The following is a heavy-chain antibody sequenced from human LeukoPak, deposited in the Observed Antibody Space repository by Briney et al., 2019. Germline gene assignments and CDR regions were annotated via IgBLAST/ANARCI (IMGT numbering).Heavy chain of an antibody. CDR3: AKTLGGSFDY. CDR1: GFTFSSYG. CDR2: ISYDGSNK. Sequence: GGSLRLSCAASGFTFSSYGMHWVRQAPGKGLEWVAAISYDGSNKYYADSVKGRFTISRDNSKNTLYLQMNSLRAEDTAVYYCAKTLGGSFDYWGQGTLVTVSS. V-gene: IGHV3-30*18. J-gene: IGHJ4*02.